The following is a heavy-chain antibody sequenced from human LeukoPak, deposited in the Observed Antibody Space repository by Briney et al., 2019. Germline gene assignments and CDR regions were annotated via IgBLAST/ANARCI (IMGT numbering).Heavy chain of an antibody. CDR3: ARASYNWN. V-gene: IGHV3-11*01. CDR1: GFTFSDYL. D-gene: IGHD1-20*01. CDR2: IGPSGTTL. Sequence: GGSLRLSCAASGFTFSDYLMSWVRQAPGKGLEWVSYIGPSGTTLYYADSVKGRFTISRDDAKNSLYLQLSGLRAEDTAVYYCARASYNWNWGQGTLVTVSS. J-gene: IGHJ4*02.